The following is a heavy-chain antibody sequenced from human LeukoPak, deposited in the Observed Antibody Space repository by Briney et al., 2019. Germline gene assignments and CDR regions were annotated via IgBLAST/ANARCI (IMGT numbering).Heavy chain of an antibody. Sequence: SETLSLTCTVSGGSISSSSYYWGWIRQPPGKGLEWIGSIYYSGSTYYNPSLKSRVSMSVDTSKNQFSLKVISVTAADTAVYYCARDRAMGYYYYYMDVWGKGTTVTVSS. CDR2: IYYSGST. CDR3: ARDRAMGYYYYYMDV. J-gene: IGHJ6*03. V-gene: IGHV4-39*07. D-gene: IGHD5-18*01. CDR1: GGSISSSSYY.